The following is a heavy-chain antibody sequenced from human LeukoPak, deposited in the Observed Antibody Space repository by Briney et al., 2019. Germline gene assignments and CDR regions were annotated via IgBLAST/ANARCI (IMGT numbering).Heavy chain of an antibody. D-gene: IGHD6-13*01. CDR1: GGSISSYY. CDR2: IYYSGST. J-gene: IGHJ4*02. V-gene: IGHV4-59*01. Sequence: KPSETLSLTCTVSGGSISSYYWSWIRQPPGKGLEWIGYIYYSGSTNYNPSLKSRVTISVDTSKNQFSLKLSSVTAADTAVYYCARGGIAAADPLFDYWGQGTLVTVSS. CDR3: ARGGIAAADPLFDY.